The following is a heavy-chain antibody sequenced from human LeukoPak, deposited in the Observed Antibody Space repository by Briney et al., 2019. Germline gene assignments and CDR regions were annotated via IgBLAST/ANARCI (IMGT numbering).Heavy chain of an antibody. CDR3: ARNNSGSGWFDP. CDR2: VYHSGST. Sequence: SETLSLTCAVSGYSINSDSYWGWIRQRPGKGPEWIGSVYHSGSTYYNASLKSRITISVDTSKNQFSLKLSSVTAADTAVYYCARNNSGSGWFDPWGQGTLVTVSS. V-gene: IGHV4-38-2*01. CDR1: GYSINSDSY. D-gene: IGHD6-19*01. J-gene: IGHJ5*02.